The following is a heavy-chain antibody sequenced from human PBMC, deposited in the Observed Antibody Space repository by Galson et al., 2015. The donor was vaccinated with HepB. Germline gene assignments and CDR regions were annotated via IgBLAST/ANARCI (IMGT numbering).Heavy chain of an antibody. V-gene: IGHV3-23*01. Sequence: SLRLCCAASGFSFTRYAMTWVRQAPGKGLEWVSSITSSGGYSYYIDSVKGRFTVSRDNSKNTLLLQLNSLRAEDTAMYFCAKDGIMVANNPYHFHYWGQGTLVTVSS. CDR1: GFSFTRYA. CDR2: ITSSGGYS. J-gene: IGHJ4*02. CDR3: AKDGIMVANNPYHFHY. D-gene: IGHD2-15*01.